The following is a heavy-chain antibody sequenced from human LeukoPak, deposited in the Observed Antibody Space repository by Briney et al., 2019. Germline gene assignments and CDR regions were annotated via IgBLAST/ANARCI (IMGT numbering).Heavy chain of an antibody. CDR2: ISAYNGNT. Sequence: ASVKVSCKASGYTFTSYGISWVRQAPGQGLEWMGWISAYNGNTNYAQKLRGRVTMTTDTSTSTAHMELRSLRSDDTAVYYCARDRRHYYGSGSYLFDYWGQGTLVTVSS. D-gene: IGHD3-10*01. V-gene: IGHV1-18*01. CDR3: ARDRRHYYGSGSYLFDY. J-gene: IGHJ4*02. CDR1: GYTFTSYG.